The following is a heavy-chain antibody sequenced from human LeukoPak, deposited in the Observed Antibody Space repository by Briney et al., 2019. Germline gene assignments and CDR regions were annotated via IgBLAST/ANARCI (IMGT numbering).Heavy chain of an antibody. CDR3: ARAYSSGYYHDY. D-gene: IGHD3-22*01. Sequence: SETLSLTCAVYGGSFSGYYWSWIRQPPGKGLEWIGYIYYSGSTNYNPSLKSRVTISVDTSKNQFSLKLSSVTAADTAVYYCARAYSSGYYHDYWGQGTLVTVSS. J-gene: IGHJ4*02. CDR2: IYYSGST. CDR1: GGSFSGYY. V-gene: IGHV4-59*01.